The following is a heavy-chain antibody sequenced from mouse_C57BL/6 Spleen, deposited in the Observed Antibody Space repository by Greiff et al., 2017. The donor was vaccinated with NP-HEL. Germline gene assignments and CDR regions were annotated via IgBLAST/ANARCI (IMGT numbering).Heavy chain of an antibody. J-gene: IGHJ3*01. CDR1: GYSITSGYY. D-gene: IGHD1-1*01. Sequence: EVQLQESGPGLVKPSQSLSLTCSVTGYSITSGYYWNWIRQFPGNKLEWMGYISYDGSNNYNPSLKNRISITRDTSKNQFFLKLNSVTTEDTATYYCARTLQIYYYGSSPFAYWGQGTLVTVSA. V-gene: IGHV3-6*01. CDR2: ISYDGSN. CDR3: ARTLQIYYYGSSPFAY.